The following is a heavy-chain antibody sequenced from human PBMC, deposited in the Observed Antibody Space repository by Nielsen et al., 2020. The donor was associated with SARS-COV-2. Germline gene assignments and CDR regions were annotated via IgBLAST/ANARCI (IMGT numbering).Heavy chain of an antibody. V-gene: IGHV3-23*01. CDR1: GFTFSSYA. Sequence: GGSLRLSCAASGFTFSSYAMSWVRQAPGKGLEWVSAISGSGGSTYYADSVKGRFTISRGNSKNTLYLQMNSLRAEDTAVYYCARDRRLQTGWFDPWGQGTLVTVSS. CDR3: ARDRRLQTGWFDP. D-gene: IGHD4-11*01. J-gene: IGHJ5*02. CDR2: ISGSGGST.